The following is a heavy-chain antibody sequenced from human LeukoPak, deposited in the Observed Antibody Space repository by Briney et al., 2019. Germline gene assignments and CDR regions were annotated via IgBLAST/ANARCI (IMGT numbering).Heavy chain of an antibody. D-gene: IGHD6-13*01. CDR2: ISYDGSNK. CDR3: ARGRISSSWSTYYYYYGMDV. Sequence: GGSLRLSCAASGFTFSSYAMHWVRQAPGKGLEWVAVISYDGSNKYYADSVKGRFTISRDNSKNTLYLQMNSLRAEDTAVYYCARGRISSSWSTYYYYYGMDVWGQGTTVTVSS. J-gene: IGHJ6*02. CDR1: GFTFSSYA. V-gene: IGHV3-30-3*01.